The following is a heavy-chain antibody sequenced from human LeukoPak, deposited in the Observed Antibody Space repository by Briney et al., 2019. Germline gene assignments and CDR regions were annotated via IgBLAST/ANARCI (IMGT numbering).Heavy chain of an antibody. D-gene: IGHD6-6*01. J-gene: IGHJ6*03. CDR3: ARDWGVGGRPGYMDV. CDR1: GGSISNKY. V-gene: IGHV4-59*01. CDR2: IYYSGNT. Sequence: PSETLSLTCTVSGGSISNKYWSWIRQPPGKRLEWIGYIYYSGNTNYTPSLKSRVTILVDTSKKQVSLKLSSVTAADTAVYFCARDWGVGGRPGYMDVWGKGTTVTVSS.